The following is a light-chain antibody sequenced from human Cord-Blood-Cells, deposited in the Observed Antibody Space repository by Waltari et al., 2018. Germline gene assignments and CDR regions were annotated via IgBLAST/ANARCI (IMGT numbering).Light chain of an antibody. CDR2: DVS. CDR1: SSDVGGYNY. CDR3: SSYTSSSTFV. Sequence: QSALTQPASVSGSPGQPITISCTGTSSDVGGYNYVSWYQQHPGKAPKHMIYDVSKRPSGGSSRFSRSMSGDTASLTISGLQAEDEADYYCSSYTSSSTFVFGGGTKLAVL. V-gene: IGLV2-14*01. J-gene: IGLJ3*02.